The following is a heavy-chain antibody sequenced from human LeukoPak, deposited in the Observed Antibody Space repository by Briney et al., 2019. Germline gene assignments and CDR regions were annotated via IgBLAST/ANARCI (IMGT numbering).Heavy chain of an antibody. Sequence: GGSLRLSCAASGFTFSSYAMSWVRQAPGKGLEWVSAISGSGGSTYYADSVKGRFTISRDNSGNTLSLQMNSLRAEDTAVYYCAKSCSSNSCYRFDYWGQGALVTVSS. D-gene: IGHD2-2*01. J-gene: IGHJ4*02. CDR1: GFTFSSYA. CDR3: AKSCSSNSCYRFDY. CDR2: ISGSGGST. V-gene: IGHV3-23*01.